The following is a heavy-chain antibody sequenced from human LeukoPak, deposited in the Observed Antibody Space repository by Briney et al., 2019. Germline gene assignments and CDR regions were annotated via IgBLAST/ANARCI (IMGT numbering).Heavy chain of an antibody. D-gene: IGHD3-10*01. Sequence: GGSLRLSCAASGFTFSSYSMNWVRQAPGKGLEWVSYISSSSSTIYYADSVKGRFTISRDNAKNSLYLQMNSLRAEDTAVYYCASFGYGGARDQDYWGQGTLVTVSS. J-gene: IGHJ4*02. CDR1: GFTFSSYS. CDR2: ISSSSSTI. V-gene: IGHV3-48*04. CDR3: ASFGYGGARDQDY.